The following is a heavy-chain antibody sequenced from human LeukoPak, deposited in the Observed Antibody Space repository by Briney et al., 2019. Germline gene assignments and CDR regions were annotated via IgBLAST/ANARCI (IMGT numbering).Heavy chain of an antibody. CDR1: GFTFSSYN. CDR3: ASEILGYDAFVI. V-gene: IGHV3-21*01. Sequence: GGSLRLSCAASGFTFSSYNMNWVRQAPGKGLEWVSSISSRSSYINYADSVKGRFTISRDNAKNSLYLQMNSLRAEDTAVYYCASEILGYDAFVIWGQGTMVTVSS. J-gene: IGHJ3*02. CDR2: ISSRSSYI. D-gene: IGHD7-27*01.